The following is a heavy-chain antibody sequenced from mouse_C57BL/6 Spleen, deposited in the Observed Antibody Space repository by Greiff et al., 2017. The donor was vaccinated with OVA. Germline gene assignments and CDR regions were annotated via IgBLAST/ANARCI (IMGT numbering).Heavy chain of an antibody. CDR3: ARQDYGNYVYAMDY. Sequence: EVKVVESGGGLVQPGGSLKLSCAASGFTFSDYGMAWVRQAPRKGPEWVAFISNLAYSIYYADTVTGRFTISRENAKNTLYLEMSSLRSEDTAMYYCARQDYGNYVYAMDYWDQGTSVTVSS. CDR2: ISNLAYSI. D-gene: IGHD2-1*01. CDR1: GFTFSDYG. V-gene: IGHV5-15*01. J-gene: IGHJ4*01.